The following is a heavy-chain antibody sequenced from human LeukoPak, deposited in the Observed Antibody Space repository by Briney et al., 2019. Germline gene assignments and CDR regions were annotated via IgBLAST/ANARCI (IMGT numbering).Heavy chain of an antibody. CDR3: ARDSYYDSSGYYDY. Sequence: SETLSLTCTVSGYSISSGYYWGWIRQPPGKGLEWIGSIYHSGSTYYNPSLKSRVTISVDTSKNQFSLKLSSVTAADTAVYYCARDSYYDSSGYYDYWGQGTLVTVSS. CDR2: IYHSGST. J-gene: IGHJ4*02. D-gene: IGHD3-22*01. V-gene: IGHV4-38-2*02. CDR1: GYSISSGYY.